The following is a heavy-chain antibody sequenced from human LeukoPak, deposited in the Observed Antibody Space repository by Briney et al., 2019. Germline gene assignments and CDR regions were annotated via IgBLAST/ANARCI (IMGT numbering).Heavy chain of an antibody. D-gene: IGHD6-19*01. CDR3: AREGRQWLVLDY. Sequence: PGRSLRLSCAASGFTFSSYAMHWVRQAPGKGLEWVAVISYVGSNKYYADSVKGRFTISRDNSKNTLYLQMNSLRAEDTAVYYCAREGRQWLVLDYWGQGTLVTVSS. CDR1: GFTFSSYA. J-gene: IGHJ4*02. CDR2: ISYVGSNK. V-gene: IGHV3-30*04.